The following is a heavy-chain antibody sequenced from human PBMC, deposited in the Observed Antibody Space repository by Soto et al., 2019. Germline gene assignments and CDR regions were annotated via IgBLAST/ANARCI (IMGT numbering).Heavy chain of an antibody. J-gene: IGHJ6*02. Sequence: DVQLVESGGGLVQPGRSLALSCAASGFTFDDYAMHWVRKAPGKGLEWVSGINWNSGSIVYADSVKGRFTISRDNAKNSLHLQMNSLRAEDTALYYCAKGLGSSYYSGMDVWGQGTTVTVSS. CDR1: GFTFDDYA. CDR2: INWNSGSI. CDR3: AKGLGSSYYSGMDV. D-gene: IGHD3-10*01. V-gene: IGHV3-9*01.